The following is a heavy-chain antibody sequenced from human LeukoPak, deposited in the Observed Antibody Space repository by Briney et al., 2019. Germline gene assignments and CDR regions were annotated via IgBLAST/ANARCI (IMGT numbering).Heavy chain of an antibody. V-gene: IGHV4-4*02. CDR1: GGSISSSNW. CDR3: ARRRPGIAARGRWYFDY. J-gene: IGHJ4*02. Sequence: SETLSLTCAVSGGSISSSNWWSWVRQPPGKGLEWIGEIYHSGSTNYNPSLKSRVTISVDKSKNQFSLKLSSVTAADTAVYYCARRRPGIAARGRWYFDYWGQGTLVTVSS. D-gene: IGHD6-6*01. CDR2: IYHSGST.